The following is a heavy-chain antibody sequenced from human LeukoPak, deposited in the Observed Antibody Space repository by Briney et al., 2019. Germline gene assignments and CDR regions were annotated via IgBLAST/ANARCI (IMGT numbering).Heavy chain of an antibody. J-gene: IGHJ4*02. V-gene: IGHV4-59*08. CDR3: ARHGSSWYEKDYFDY. CDR1: GGFISSYY. Sequence: SETLSLTCTVSGGFISSYYWSWIRQPPGKGLEWIGYIYYSGSTNYNPSLKSRVTISVDTSKNQFSLKLSSVTAADTAVYYCARHGSSWYEKDYFDYWGQGTLVTVSS. D-gene: IGHD6-13*01. CDR2: IYYSGST.